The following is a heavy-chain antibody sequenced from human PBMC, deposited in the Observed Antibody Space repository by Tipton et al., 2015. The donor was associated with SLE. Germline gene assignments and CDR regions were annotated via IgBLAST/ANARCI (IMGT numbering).Heavy chain of an antibody. CDR1: GGSISSYY. CDR2: IYTSGST. CDR3: ARGGIAAAGKAFDI. V-gene: IGHV4-4*07. J-gene: IGHJ3*02. Sequence: TLSLTCTVSGGSISSYYWSWIRKPAGKGLEWIGRIYTSGSTNYNPSLKSRVTMSVDTSKNQFSLKLRSVTAADTAVYYCARGGIAAAGKAFDIWGQGTMVTVSS. D-gene: IGHD6-13*01.